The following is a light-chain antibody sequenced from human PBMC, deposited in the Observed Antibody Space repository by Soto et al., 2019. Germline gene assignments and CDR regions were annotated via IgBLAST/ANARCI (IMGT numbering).Light chain of an antibody. Sequence: EIVLTQSPGTLSLSPGERATLSCRTSQTVASPYLAWYQQRVGQAPRLLMYGTSTRATGVPDRFSGSGSGTDFTLTINRLEPEDCAVYYCQQYDNSVYTVGQGTKLEIK. V-gene: IGKV3-20*01. CDR3: QQYDNSVYT. J-gene: IGKJ2*01. CDR1: QTVASPY. CDR2: GTS.